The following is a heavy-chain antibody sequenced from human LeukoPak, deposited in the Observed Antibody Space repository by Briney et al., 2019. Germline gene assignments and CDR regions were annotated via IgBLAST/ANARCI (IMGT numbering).Heavy chain of an antibody. Sequence: PRGSLRLSCAASGFTFSSYAMSWVRQAPGKGLEWVSAISGSGGSTYYADSVKGRFTISRDNSKNTLYLQMNSLRAEDTAVYYCAKDPYCSSTSCFSYNWFDPWGQGTLVTVSS. J-gene: IGHJ5*02. V-gene: IGHV3-23*01. CDR2: ISGSGGST. CDR1: GFTFSSYA. CDR3: AKDPYCSSTSCFSYNWFDP. D-gene: IGHD2-2*01.